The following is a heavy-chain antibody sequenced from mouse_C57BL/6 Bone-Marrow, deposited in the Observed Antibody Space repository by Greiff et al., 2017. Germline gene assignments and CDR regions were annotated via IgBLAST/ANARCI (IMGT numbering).Heavy chain of an antibody. D-gene: IGHD1-2*01. V-gene: IGHV5-4*01. CDR1: GFTFSSYA. CDR3: ARDNYGGAWFAY. J-gene: IGHJ3*01. CDR2: ISDGGSYT. Sequence: EVKVVESGGGLVKPGGSLKLSCAASGFTFSSYAMSWVRQTPEKRLEWVATISDGGSYTYYPDNVKGRFPISRDNAKNNLYLQMSHLKSEDTAMYYCARDNYGGAWFAYWGQGTLVTVSA.